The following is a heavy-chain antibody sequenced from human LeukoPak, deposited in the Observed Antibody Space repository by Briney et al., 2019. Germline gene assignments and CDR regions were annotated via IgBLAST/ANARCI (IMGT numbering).Heavy chain of an antibody. CDR2: IYYSGST. CDR1: GGSISSYY. Sequence: PSETLSLTCTASGGSISSYYWSWIRQPPGKGLEWIGYIYYSGSTNYNPSLKSRVTISVDTSKNQFSLKLSSVTAADTAVYYCARASDIVVVPAAPRWELPPGRAFDIWGQGTMVTVSS. D-gene: IGHD2-2*01. J-gene: IGHJ3*02. CDR3: ARASDIVVVPAAPRWELPPGRAFDI. V-gene: IGHV4-59*01.